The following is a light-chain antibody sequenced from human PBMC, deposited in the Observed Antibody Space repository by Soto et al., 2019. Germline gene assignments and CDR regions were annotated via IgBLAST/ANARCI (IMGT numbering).Light chain of an antibody. V-gene: IGLV2-8*01. CDR3: SSYAGSNTDVV. CDR2: EVT. CDR1: SSDVGGYGY. Sequence: QSALTQPPSAPGSPGQSVTISCTGTSSDVGGYGYVSWYQQHPGKAPKLMIYEVTKRASGVPGRFSGSKSGNTASLTVSGLQAEDEADYFCSSYAGSNTDVVFGGGTKLTVL. J-gene: IGLJ2*01.